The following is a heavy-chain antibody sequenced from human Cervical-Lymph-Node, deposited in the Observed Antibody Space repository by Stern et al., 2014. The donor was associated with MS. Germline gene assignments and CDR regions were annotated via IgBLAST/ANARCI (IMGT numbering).Heavy chain of an antibody. J-gene: IGHJ4*02. CDR3: ARDTCRGGGCYFRY. CDR1: GFIFSSYA. Sequence: VQLVQSGGGVVQPGRSLRLSCAASGFIFSSYAMHWVRHAPGKGLDWVAFLSNEGSKQFYADSVKGRFTISRDNSNNPLYLQMNSLRPEDTAVYYCARDTCRGGGCYFRYWGQGILITVS. CDR2: LSNEGSKQ. D-gene: IGHD2-15*01. V-gene: IGHV3-30-3*01.